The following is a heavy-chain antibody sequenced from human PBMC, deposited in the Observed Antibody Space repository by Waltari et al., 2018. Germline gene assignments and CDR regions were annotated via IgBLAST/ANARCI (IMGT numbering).Heavy chain of an antibody. J-gene: IGHJ4*02. D-gene: IGHD4-17*01. Sequence: EVQLVESGGGLVQPGGSLRLSCAASGFTFSSYAMHWVRQPPGKGLEYVSAISSNGGSTYYADSVKGRFTISRDNSKNALYLQMGSLRAEDMAVYYCAREGAATVTTGGVFDYWGQGTLVTVSS. CDR1: GFTFSSYA. CDR2: ISSNGGST. V-gene: IGHV3-64*07. CDR3: AREGAATVTTGGVFDY.